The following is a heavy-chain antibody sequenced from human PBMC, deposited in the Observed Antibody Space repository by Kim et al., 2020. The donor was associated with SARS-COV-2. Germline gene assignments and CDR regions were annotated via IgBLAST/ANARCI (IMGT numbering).Heavy chain of an antibody. D-gene: IGHD2-8*02. J-gene: IGHJ4*02. CDR3: AKDGVKVVLVIDY. V-gene: IGHV3-23*01. Sequence: YADSVKGRFTISRDNSKNTLYLQMNSLRAEDTAVYYCAKDGVKVVLVIDYWGQGTLVTVSS.